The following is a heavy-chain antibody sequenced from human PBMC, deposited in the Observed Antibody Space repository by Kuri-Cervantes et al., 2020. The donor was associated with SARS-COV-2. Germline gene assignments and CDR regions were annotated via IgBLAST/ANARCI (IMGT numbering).Heavy chain of an antibody. Sequence: SGPTLVKPTETLTLTCTVSGFSLSNARMGVSWIRQPPGKALEWLAHIFSNDEKSYSTSLKSRLTISKDTSKSQVVLTMTNTDPVDTATYYCARMYRDGYNLFSDYWGQRTLVTVSS. D-gene: IGHD5-24*01. CDR1: GFSLSNARMG. J-gene: IGHJ4*02. V-gene: IGHV2-26*01. CDR3: ARMYRDGYNLFSDY. CDR2: IFSNDEK.